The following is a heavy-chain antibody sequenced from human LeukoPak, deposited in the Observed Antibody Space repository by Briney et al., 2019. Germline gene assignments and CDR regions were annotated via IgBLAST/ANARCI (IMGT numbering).Heavy chain of an antibody. CDR1: GFTFSSYS. Sequence: GGSLRLSCAASGFTFSSYSMNWVRQAPGKGLEWVSSISSSSSIIYYADSVKGRFTISRDNAKNSLYLQMNSLRAEDTAVYYCARDLFDDYNLDYWGQGTLVTVSS. V-gene: IGHV3-21*01. J-gene: IGHJ4*02. CDR3: ARDLFDDYNLDY. CDR2: ISSSSSII. D-gene: IGHD3-16*01.